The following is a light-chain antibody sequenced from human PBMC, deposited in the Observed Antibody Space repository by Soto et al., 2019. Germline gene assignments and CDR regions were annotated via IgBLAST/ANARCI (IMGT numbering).Light chain of an antibody. CDR3: QQYYSYPQT. J-gene: IGKJ1*01. Sequence: ASRVTDSRCSFSASRGDIVTITCRASQGISSYLAWYQQKPGKAPKLLIYAASTLQSGVPSRFSGSGSGTDFTLTISCLQSEDFATYYCQQYYSYPQTFGQGTKADIK. V-gene: IGKV1-8*01. CDR2: AAS. CDR1: QGISSY.